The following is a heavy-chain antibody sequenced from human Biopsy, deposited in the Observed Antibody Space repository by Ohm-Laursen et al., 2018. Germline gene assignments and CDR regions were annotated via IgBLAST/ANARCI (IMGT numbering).Heavy chain of an antibody. J-gene: IGHJ5*02. CDR2: IFYRGST. CDR1: GGSISNNNYY. D-gene: IGHD3-22*01. Sequence: PSETLSLTCSVSGGSISNNNYYWGWIRQPPGKGLEWIGSIFYRGSTHYKPSLKSRVNISVDTSKNQFPLKLNSVTAADTAVYYCARDYDTSGYYYVSWGQGTLVTVSS. V-gene: IGHV4-39*01. CDR3: ARDYDTSGYYYVS.